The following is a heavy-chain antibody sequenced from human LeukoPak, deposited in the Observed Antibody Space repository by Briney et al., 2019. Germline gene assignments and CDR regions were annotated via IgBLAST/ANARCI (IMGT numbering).Heavy chain of an antibody. J-gene: IGHJ5*01. D-gene: IGHD2-2*02. CDR2: IYYSGST. Sequence: SETLSLTCPVSGGSISSGGYYWSWIRQHPGKGLEWIGYIYYSGSTYYNPSLKSRVTISVDTSKNQFSLKLSSVTAADTAVYYCARVTCSSTSCYIVLGWFDSWGQGTLVTVSS. CDR3: ARVTCSSTSCYIVLGWFDS. CDR1: GGSISSGGYY. V-gene: IGHV4-31*03.